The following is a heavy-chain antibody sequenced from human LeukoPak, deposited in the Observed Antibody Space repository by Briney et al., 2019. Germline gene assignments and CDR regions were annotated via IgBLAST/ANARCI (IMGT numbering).Heavy chain of an antibody. Sequence: SETLSLTCTVSGGSISGYYWSWIRQPPGKGLEWIGYISDSGDTNYSPSFKSRVTISVDRSMNQFSLKVSSMTAADTAVYYCVRGGAGPFDYWGLGIPVTVSS. CDR3: VRGGAGPFDY. J-gene: IGHJ4*02. D-gene: IGHD6-13*01. V-gene: IGHV4-59*01. CDR2: ISDSGDT. CDR1: GGSISGYY.